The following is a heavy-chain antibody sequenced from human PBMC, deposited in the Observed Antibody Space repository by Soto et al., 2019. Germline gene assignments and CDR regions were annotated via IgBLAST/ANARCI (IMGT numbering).Heavy chain of an antibody. J-gene: IGHJ4*02. V-gene: IGHV3-53*01. D-gene: IGHD3-22*01. Sequence: GGSLRLSCAASGFTVSSNYMSWVRQAPGKGLEWVSVIYSGGSTYYADSVKGRLTISRDNSKNTLYLQMNSLRAEDTAVYYCATGRAYYYDSSGSIGYWGQGTLVTVSS. CDR3: ATGRAYYYDSSGSIGY. CDR2: IYSGGST. CDR1: GFTVSSNY.